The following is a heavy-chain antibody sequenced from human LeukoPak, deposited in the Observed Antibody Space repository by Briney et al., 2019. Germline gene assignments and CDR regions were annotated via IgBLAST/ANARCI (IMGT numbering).Heavy chain of an antibody. CDR3: ASGGYQLRPFDY. D-gene: IGHD2-2*01. CDR2: IYHSGST. J-gene: IGHJ4*02. Sequence: SETLSLTCAVSGGSISSGGYSWSWIRQPPGKGLEWIGYIYHSGSTYYNPSLKSRVTISVDRSKNQFSLKLSSVTAADTAVYYCASGGYQLRPFDYWGQGTLVTVSS. CDR1: GGSISSGGYS. V-gene: IGHV4-30-2*01.